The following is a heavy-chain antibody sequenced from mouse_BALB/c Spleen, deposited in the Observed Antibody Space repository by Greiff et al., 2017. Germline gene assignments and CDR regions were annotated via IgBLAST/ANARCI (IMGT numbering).Heavy chain of an antibody. D-gene: IGHD1-1*01. J-gene: IGHJ1*01. CDR2: ISYSGST. V-gene: IGHV3-8*02. CDR1: GDSITSGY. Sequence: EVKLQESGPSLVKPSQTLSLTCSVTGDSITSGYWNWIRKFPGNKLEYMGYISYSGSTYYNPSLKSRISITRDTSKNQYYLQLNSVTTEDTATYYCARGPYYGSSYGYFDVWGAGTTVTVSS. CDR3: ARGPYYGSSYGYFDV.